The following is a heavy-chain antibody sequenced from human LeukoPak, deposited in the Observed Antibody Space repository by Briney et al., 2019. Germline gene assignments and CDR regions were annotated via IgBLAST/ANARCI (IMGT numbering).Heavy chain of an antibody. D-gene: IGHD1-26*01. CDR1: GFTFSSYG. CDR2: ISGSGGST. J-gene: IGHJ4*02. CDR3: AKDSQWKLLNFDY. Sequence: PGGSLRLSCAASGFTFSSYGMHWVRQAPGKGLEWVSAISGSGGSTYYADSVKGRFTISRDNSKNTLYLQMNSLRAEDTAVYYCAKDSQWKLLNFDYWGQGTLVTVSS. V-gene: IGHV3-23*01.